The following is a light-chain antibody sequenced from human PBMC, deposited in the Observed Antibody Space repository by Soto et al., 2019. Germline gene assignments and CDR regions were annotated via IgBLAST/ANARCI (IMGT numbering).Light chain of an antibody. Sequence: DIQMTQSPSSVSASVGDRVTITCRASQGISSWLAWYQQKPGKAPKLLIYAASTLQSGLPSRFSGSGSGTDFTLTITCLESEDFATYYCQQYARYPLTFGGGTKVDIK. CDR1: QGISSW. V-gene: IGKV1-12*01. CDR2: AAS. CDR3: QQYARYPLT. J-gene: IGKJ4*01.